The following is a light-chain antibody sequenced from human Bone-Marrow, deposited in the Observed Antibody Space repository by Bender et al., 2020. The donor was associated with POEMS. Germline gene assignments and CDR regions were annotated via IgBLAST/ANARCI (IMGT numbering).Light chain of an antibody. Sequence: HSALTQPLSVSGSPGQSVTVSCTGTSSDIGRYNYVSWYQHNPGKAPKLILFDVTERPSGVPDRFSGSKSGDTASLTISGLQIEDEAVYYCCSYATWNTWVFGGGTKLTVL. CDR2: DVT. V-gene: IGLV2-11*01. CDR3: CSYATWNTWV. J-gene: IGLJ3*02. CDR1: SSDIGRYNY.